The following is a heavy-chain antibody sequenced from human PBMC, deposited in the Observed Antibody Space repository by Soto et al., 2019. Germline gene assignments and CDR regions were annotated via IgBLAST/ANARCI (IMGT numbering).Heavy chain of an antibody. CDR1: GFKFTSYG. Sequence: ASVKGSCKASGFKFTSYGFSWLRQAPGQGFEWMGWISAYNDNTNYAQKFQGRLFMTTETSTSTAYMELRSLRSDDTAVYYCARDHLGQPFDYWGQGTMVTSPQ. CDR2: ISAYNDNT. V-gene: IGHV1-18*01. D-gene: IGHD3-16*01. J-gene: IGHJ4*02. CDR3: ARDHLGQPFDY.